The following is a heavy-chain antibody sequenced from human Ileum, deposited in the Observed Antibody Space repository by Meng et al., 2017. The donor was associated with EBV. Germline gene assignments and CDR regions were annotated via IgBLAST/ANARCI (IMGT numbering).Heavy chain of an antibody. CDR2: IYYSGRT. CDR3: ARPIAAAGWFDP. V-gene: IGHV4-39*01. CDR1: GGPINSSSYY. D-gene: IGHD6-13*01. Sequence: QLHLEDAGPGLVKPSETLSLTCTVSGGPINSSSYYWGWIRQPPGKGLEWIGSIYYSGRTYYNPSLKSRVTISVDTSKNQFSLKLSSVTAADTAVYYCARPIAAAGWFDPWGQGTLVTVSS. J-gene: IGHJ5*02.